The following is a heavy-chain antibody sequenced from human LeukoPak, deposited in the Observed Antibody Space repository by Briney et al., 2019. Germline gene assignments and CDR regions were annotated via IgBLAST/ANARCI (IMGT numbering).Heavy chain of an antibody. D-gene: IGHD2-21*02. Sequence: GGSLRLSCAASGFTFCSYSMNWVRQAPGKGLEWVSSISSSSSDIDYADSVKGRFTISRDNAKNSLYLQMNSLRAEDTAVYYCGRAHGIVVMTASRLDSWGQGTLVTVSS. V-gene: IGHV3-21*01. CDR1: GFTFCSYS. CDR3: GRAHGIVVMTASRLDS. J-gene: IGHJ4*02. CDR2: ISSSSSDI.